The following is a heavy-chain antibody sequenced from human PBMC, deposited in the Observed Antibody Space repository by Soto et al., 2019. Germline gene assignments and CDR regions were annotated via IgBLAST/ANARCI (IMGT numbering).Heavy chain of an antibody. D-gene: IGHD3-22*01. J-gene: IGHJ5*02. V-gene: IGHV4-30-2*01. CDR3: ARRPTIAVFPGAASRVIWFDP. Sequence: PSETLSLTCVVSGGSISSDGYSWSWIRQPPGQGLEWIGYIYHTGSTSYNASLKSRVTISVDTSKNQFSLKLTSVTAADTAIYYCARRPTIAVFPGAASRVIWFDPWGQGALVTVSS. CDR1: GGSISSDGYS. CDR2: IYHTGST.